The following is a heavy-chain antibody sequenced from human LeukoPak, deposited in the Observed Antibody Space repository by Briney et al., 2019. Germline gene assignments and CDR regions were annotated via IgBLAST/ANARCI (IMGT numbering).Heavy chain of an antibody. D-gene: IGHD5-12*01. CDR1: GFTFSSYA. V-gene: IGHV3-23*01. CDR3: ARDPASGYDFDYYYYMDV. CDR2: ISSSGGST. Sequence: GGSLRLSCAASGFTFSSYAMTWVRQAPGKGLEWVSTISSSGGSTYSADSVKGRFTISRDNAKNSLYLQMNSLRAEDTAVYYCARDPASGYDFDYYYYMDVWGKGTTVTVSS. J-gene: IGHJ6*03.